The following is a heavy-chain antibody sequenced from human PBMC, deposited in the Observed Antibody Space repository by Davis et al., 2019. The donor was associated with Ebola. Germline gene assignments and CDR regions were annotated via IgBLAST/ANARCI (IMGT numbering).Heavy chain of an antibody. D-gene: IGHD5-18*01. Sequence: GESLKISCVASGFTFSTYSMVWVRQAPGKGLEWVSVITASSNYIYYADSLQGRFTISRDNAKNSLYLQMNSLRAEDTAVYYCVPGTWIRGQGTLVTVSS. CDR3: VPGTWI. CDR1: GFTFSTYS. CDR2: ITASSNYI. J-gene: IGHJ4*02. V-gene: IGHV3-21*01.